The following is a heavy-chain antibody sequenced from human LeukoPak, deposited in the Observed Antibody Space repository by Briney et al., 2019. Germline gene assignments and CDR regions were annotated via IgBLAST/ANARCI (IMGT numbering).Heavy chain of an antibody. V-gene: IGHV4-39*01. D-gene: IGHD2-21*01. CDR2: FFYSGSN. CDR1: GGSISSRSYY. CDR3: ATLAGDLEDY. Sequence: SETLSLICTVSGGSISSRSYYWGWIRQPPGKGLEWIGSFFYSGSNYYNPSLKSRVTISVDTSKNQFSLRLTSVTAADTAVYYCATLAGDLEDYWGQGTLVTVSS. J-gene: IGHJ4*02.